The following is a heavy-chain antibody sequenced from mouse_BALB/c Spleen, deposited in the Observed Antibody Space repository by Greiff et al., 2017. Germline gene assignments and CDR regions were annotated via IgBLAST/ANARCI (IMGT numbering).Heavy chain of an antibody. Sequence: EVKLQESGPGLVKPSQSLSLTCTVTGFSITSDYAWSWIRQFPGNKLEWMGYISYSGSTSYNPSLKSRISITRDTSKNQFFLQLNSVTTEDTATYYCARGLLWFHFDYWGQGTTLTVSS. D-gene: IGHD2-2*01. CDR1: GFSITSDYA. V-gene: IGHV3-2*02. CDR3: ARGLLWFHFDY. CDR2: ISYSGST. J-gene: IGHJ2*01.